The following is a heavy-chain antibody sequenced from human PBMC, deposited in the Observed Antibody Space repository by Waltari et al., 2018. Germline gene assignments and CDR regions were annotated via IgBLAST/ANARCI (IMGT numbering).Heavy chain of an antibody. Sequence: QVQLQQWGAGLLQPSETLSLTCAVYGGSFSGYYWSWIRQPPGKELEWIGEINHSGSTNYNPSLKSRVTISVDTSKNQFSLKLSSVTAADTAVYYCARGAPIAVAQYYYYYYGMDVWGQGTTVTVSS. J-gene: IGHJ6*02. CDR3: ARGAPIAVAQYYYYYYGMDV. V-gene: IGHV4-34*01. CDR2: INHSGST. CDR1: GGSFSGYY. D-gene: IGHD6-19*01.